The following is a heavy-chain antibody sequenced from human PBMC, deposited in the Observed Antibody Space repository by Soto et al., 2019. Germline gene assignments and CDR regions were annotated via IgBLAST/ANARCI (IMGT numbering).Heavy chain of an antibody. J-gene: IGHJ4*02. Sequence: ASVKFSCKASGGTFSSYAISWVRQAPGQGLEWMGGIIPIFGTANYAQKFQGRVTITADESTSTAYMELSSLRSEDTAVYYCVYCSGGSCYSSYWGQGTLVTVSS. D-gene: IGHD2-15*01. CDR1: GGTFSSYA. CDR3: VYCSGGSCYSSY. CDR2: IIPIFGTA. V-gene: IGHV1-69*13.